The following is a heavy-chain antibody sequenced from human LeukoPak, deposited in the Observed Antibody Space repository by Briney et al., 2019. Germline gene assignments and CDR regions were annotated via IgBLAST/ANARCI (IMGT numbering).Heavy chain of an antibody. CDR3: ARGVTVDY. CDR1: GGSISSYS. V-gene: IGHV4-59*12. J-gene: IGHJ4*02. Sequence: ASETLSLTCTVSGGSISSYSWSWIRQPPGKGPEWIGYIHYSGSTNNNPSLKSRVTISVDTSKNQFSLKLSSVTAADTAVYYCARGVTVDYWGQGTLVTVSS. D-gene: IGHD1-14*01. CDR2: IHYSGST.